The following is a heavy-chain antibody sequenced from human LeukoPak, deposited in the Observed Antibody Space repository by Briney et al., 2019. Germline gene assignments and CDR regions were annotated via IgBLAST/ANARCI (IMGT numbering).Heavy chain of an antibody. CDR2: ISGSGGST. CDR1: GFTFSSYA. J-gene: IGHJ3*02. D-gene: IGHD1-1*01. V-gene: IGHV3-23*01. CDR3: AKVLRGTTDPDAFDI. Sequence: GGSLRLXCAASGFTFSSYAMSWVRQAPGKGLEWVSGISGSGGSTYYADSVKGRFTISRDNSKNTLYLQMNSLRAEDTAVYYCAKVLRGTTDPDAFDIWGQGTMVTVSS.